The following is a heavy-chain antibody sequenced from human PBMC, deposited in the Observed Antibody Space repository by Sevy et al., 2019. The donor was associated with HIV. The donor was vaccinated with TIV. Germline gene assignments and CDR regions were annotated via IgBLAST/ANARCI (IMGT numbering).Heavy chain of an antibody. CDR1: GFTFSRYW. V-gene: IGHV3-74*01. D-gene: IGHD3-22*01. Sequence: GGSLRLSCAASGFTFSRYWMHWVRQVPGKGLVWVSHINSDGSSTSYADSVRGRFTISRDNAKNTLYLQMNSLRAEDTAVYYCARKDSSGLDCWGQGTLVTVSS. CDR2: INSDGSST. CDR3: ARKDSSGLDC. J-gene: IGHJ4*02.